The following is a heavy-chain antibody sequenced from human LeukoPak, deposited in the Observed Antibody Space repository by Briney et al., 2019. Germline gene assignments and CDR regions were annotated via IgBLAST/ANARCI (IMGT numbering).Heavy chain of an antibody. D-gene: IGHD3-3*01. V-gene: IGHV3-23*01. J-gene: IGHJ4*02. CDR1: GFTFSSYA. CDR2: ISGSGGST. CDR3: AKGREIFGVVTDY. Sequence: GGSLRLSCEASGFTFSSYAMSWVRQAPGKGLEWVSAISGSGGSTYYADSVKGRFTISRDNSKNTLYLQMNSLRAEDTAVYYCAKGREIFGVVTDYWGQGTLVTVSS.